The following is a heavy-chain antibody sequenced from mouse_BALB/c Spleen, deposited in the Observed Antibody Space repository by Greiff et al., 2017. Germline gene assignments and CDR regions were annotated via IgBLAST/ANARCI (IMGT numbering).Heavy chain of an antibody. D-gene: IGHD6-1*01. J-gene: IGHJ3*01. CDR3: ARDVQRFPWFAY. CDR1: GFSLTSYG. Sequence: VKVVESGPGLVAPSQSLSITCTVSGFSLTSYGVHWVRQPPGKGLEWLGVIWAGGSTNYNSALMSRLSISKDNSKSQVFLKMNSLQTDDTAMYYCARDVQRFPWFAYWGQGTLVTVSA. CDR2: IWAGGST. V-gene: IGHV2-9*02.